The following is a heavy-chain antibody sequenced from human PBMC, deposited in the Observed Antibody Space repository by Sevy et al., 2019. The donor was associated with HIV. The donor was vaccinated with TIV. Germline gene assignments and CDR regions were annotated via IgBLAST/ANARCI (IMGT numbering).Heavy chain of an antibody. Sequence: GGSLRLSCAASGFTFSTYGMHWVRQAPGKGLEWVAIICFYGSDKYYIHSVKGRFTISVDNSKNTLYLQMSSLRSADTAVYYCAIDLHDYGDSYYAMDVWGQGTTVTVSS. J-gene: IGHJ6*02. CDR3: AIDLHDYGDSYYAMDV. D-gene: IGHD4-17*01. CDR2: ICFYGSDK. V-gene: IGHV3-33*01. CDR1: GFTFSTYG.